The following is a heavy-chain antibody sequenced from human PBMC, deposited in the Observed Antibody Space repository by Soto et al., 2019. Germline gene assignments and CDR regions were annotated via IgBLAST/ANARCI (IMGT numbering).Heavy chain of an antibody. CDR1: GFNFSRYA. CDR2: ISGSGGST. V-gene: IGHV3-23*01. J-gene: IGHJ6*02. CDR3: AKSLGYCSSTSCSSYYYYGMDV. Sequence: GGSLTLSCAASGFNFSRYAMSWVRQAPGKGLEWVSAISGSGGSTYYADSVKGRFTISRDNSKNTLYLQMNSLRAEDTAVYYCAKSLGYCSSTSCSSYYYYGMDVWGQGTTVTVS. D-gene: IGHD2-2*01.